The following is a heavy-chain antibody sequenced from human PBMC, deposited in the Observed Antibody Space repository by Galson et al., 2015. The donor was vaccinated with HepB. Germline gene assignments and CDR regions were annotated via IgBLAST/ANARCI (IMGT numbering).Heavy chain of an antibody. CDR3: ARDSYGSGSQNWFDP. V-gene: IGHV1-18*01. CDR2: ISAYNGNT. J-gene: IGHJ5*02. CDR1: GYTFTSYG. D-gene: IGHD3-10*01. Sequence: SVKVSCKASGYTFTSYGISWVRQAPGQGLEWMGWISAYNGNTNYAQKLQGRVTMTTDASTSTAYMELRSLRSDDTAVYYCARDSYGSGSQNWFDPWGQGTLVTVSS.